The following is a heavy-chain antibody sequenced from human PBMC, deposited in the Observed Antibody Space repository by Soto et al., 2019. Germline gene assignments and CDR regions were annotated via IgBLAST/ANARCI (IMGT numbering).Heavy chain of an antibody. CDR3: AKNGQPPYYYYGLDV. Sequence: QGHLVQSGAEVKKPGTSVKVSCKASGYTFTRYGISWVRQAPGQGLERMGWISGYNGDTNYAQNLQGRVTMTIDTSTSTAYMELRSLTSDDTAVYYCAKNGQPPYYYYGLDVWGQGTTVTVSS. D-gene: IGHD2-8*01. CDR1: GYTFTRYG. V-gene: IGHV1-18*01. CDR2: ISGYNGDT. J-gene: IGHJ6*02.